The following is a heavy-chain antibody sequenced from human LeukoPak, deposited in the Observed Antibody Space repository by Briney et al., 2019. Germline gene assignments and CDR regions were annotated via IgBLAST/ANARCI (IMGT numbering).Heavy chain of an antibody. CDR1: GFTFTDHY. Sequence: ASVKVSCKASGFTFTDHYMHWVRQAPGQGLEWMGWINGKSGVTFYAQQFQDRITVTRDTSISTMYLELNRLTPADTAIYYCARDFDWGPDYWGPGTLVAV. J-gene: IGHJ4*02. V-gene: IGHV1-2*02. CDR2: INGKSGVT. CDR3: ARDFDWGPDY. D-gene: IGHD3-16*01.